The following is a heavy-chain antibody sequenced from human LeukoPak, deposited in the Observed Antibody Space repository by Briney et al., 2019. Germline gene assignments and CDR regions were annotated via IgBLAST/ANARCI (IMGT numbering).Heavy chain of an antibody. Sequence: GGSLRLSCAASGFTFSSYAMSWVRQAPGKGLEWVSAISGSGGSTYYADSVKGRFTISRDNAKNSLYLQMNSLRAEDTALYHCARRSPWGDYLRCFFNIWAQGTV. CDR3: ARRSPWGDYLRCFFNI. CDR1: GFTFSSYA. CDR2: ISGSGGST. D-gene: IGHD4-17*01. V-gene: IGHV3-23*01. J-gene: IGHJ3*02.